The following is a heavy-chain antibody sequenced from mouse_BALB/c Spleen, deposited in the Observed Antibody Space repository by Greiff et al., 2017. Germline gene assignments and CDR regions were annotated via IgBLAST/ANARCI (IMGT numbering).Heavy chain of an antibody. CDR1: GFTFSSFG. V-gene: IGHV5-17*02. J-gene: IGHJ3*01. D-gene: IGHD2-1*01. CDR2: ISSGSSTI. CDR3: ARSGGNYVAAY. Sequence: EVMLVESGGGLVQPGGSRKLSCAASGFTFSSFGMHWVRQVPEKGLEWVAYISSGSSTIYYADTVKGRFTISRDNPKNTLFLQMTSLRSEDTAMYYCARSGGNYVAAYWGQGTLVTVSA.